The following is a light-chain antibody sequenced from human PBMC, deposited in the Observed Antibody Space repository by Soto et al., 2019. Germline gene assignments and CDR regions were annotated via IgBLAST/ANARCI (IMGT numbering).Light chain of an antibody. J-gene: IGLJ2*01. V-gene: IGLV3-1*01. CDR3: QAWDSSTVV. CDR1: KLGDKY. Sequence: SYELTQPPSVSVSPGQTASITCSGDKLGDKYACCYQQKPGQSPVLVIYQDSKRPSGIPERFSGSNSGNTATLTISGTQAIDEADYYCQAWDSSTVVFGVGTQLTV. CDR2: QDS.